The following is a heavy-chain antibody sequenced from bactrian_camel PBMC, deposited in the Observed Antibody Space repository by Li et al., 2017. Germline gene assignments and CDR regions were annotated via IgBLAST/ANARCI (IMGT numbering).Heavy chain of an antibody. CDR3: AAESSVAGWWEEYEYNY. Sequence: HVQLVESGGGSVQAGGSLRLSCTASGLVFSNVYMQWFRQFPGKEREGVAAIGSDGSTRYADSVKGRFTMSKDNAQNTLYLQMNSLKPEDTAMYYCAAESSVAGWWEEYEYNYWGQGTQVTVS. CDR2: IGSDGST. CDR1: GLVFSNVY. D-gene: IGHD6*01. V-gene: IGHV3S53*01. J-gene: IGHJ4*01.